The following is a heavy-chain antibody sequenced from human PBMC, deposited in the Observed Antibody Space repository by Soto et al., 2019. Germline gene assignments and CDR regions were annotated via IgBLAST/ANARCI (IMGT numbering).Heavy chain of an antibody. Sequence: GGSLRLSCAASGFTFSSYAMSWVRQAPGKGLEWVSAISGSGGSTYYADSVKGRFTISRDNSKNTLYLQMNSLRAEDTAVYYCAKDRGRDWNYEGGWFDPWGQGTLVTVSS. D-gene: IGHD1-7*01. CDR1: GFTFSSYA. CDR3: AKDRGRDWNYEGGWFDP. V-gene: IGHV3-23*01. CDR2: ISGSGGST. J-gene: IGHJ5*02.